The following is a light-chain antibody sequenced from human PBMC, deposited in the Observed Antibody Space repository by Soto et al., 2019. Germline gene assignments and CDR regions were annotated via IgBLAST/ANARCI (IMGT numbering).Light chain of an antibody. Sequence: DIQMTQSPSSLSASVGDRVTLTCRARQGISNYLAWYQQKPGKVPKLLIYAASTLQSGVPSRFSGSGSGTEFTLTISSLQPEDVATYYCQKYNSAPWTFGQGTKVEIK. V-gene: IGKV1-27*01. CDR3: QKYNSAPWT. CDR2: AAS. CDR1: QGISNY. J-gene: IGKJ1*01.